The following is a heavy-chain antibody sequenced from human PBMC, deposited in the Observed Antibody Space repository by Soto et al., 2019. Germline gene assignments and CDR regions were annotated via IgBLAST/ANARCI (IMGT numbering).Heavy chain of an antibody. D-gene: IGHD2-15*01. V-gene: IGHV3-23*01. J-gene: IGHJ4*02. CDR2: ISSSGGST. CDR3: AKRASDGRTYIYFDY. Sequence: PGGSLRLSCAASGFTFSSYSMNWVRQAPGKGLEWVSAISSSGGSTYYADSVKGRFTISRDNSKNTLYLQMNSLRAEDTAVYYCAKRASDGRTYIYFDYWGQGTLVTVSS. CDR1: GFTFSSYS.